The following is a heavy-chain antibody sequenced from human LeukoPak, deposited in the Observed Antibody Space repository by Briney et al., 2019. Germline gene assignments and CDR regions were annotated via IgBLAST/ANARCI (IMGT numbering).Heavy chain of an antibody. CDR3: ARDLYHILTGYGWFDP. CDR2: IYYSGST. V-gene: IGHV4-59*01. D-gene: IGHD3-9*01. Sequence: PSETLSLTCTVCGGSISSYYWSWIRQPPGKGLEWIGYIYYSGSTNYNPSLKSRVTISVDTSKNQFSLKLSSVTAADTAVYYCARDLYHILTGYGWFDPWGQGTLVTVSS. J-gene: IGHJ5*02. CDR1: GGSISSYY.